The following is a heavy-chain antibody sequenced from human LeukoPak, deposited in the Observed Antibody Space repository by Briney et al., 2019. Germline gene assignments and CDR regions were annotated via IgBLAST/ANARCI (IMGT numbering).Heavy chain of an antibody. V-gene: IGHV1-2*02. J-gene: IGHJ3*02. CDR3: AREEDSSAYDFDM. Sequence: ASVTVSFMASVYTFTGYYMHWVRQAPGQGLEWTGWINPNSGGTNYAQKFQGRVTMTRDTSISSAYMELRSLRSDDTAVYHCAREEDSSAYDFDMWGPGTMVTVSS. CDR1: VYTFTGYY. D-gene: IGHD3-22*01. CDR2: INPNSGGT.